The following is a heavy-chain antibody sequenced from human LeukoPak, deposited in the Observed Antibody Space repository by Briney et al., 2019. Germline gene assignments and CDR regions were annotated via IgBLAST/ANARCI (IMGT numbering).Heavy chain of an antibody. CDR1: GGSISSYY. CDR3: ARGGPDTTYYYYGMDV. CDR2: IYYSGST. V-gene: IGHV4-59*01. J-gene: IGHJ6*02. Sequence: PSETLSLTCTVSGGSISSYYWGWIRQPPGKGLEWIGYIYYSGSTNYNPSLKSRVTISVDTSKNQFSLKLSSVTAADTAVYYCARGGPDTTYYYYGMDVWGQGTTVTVSS. D-gene: IGHD1-1*01.